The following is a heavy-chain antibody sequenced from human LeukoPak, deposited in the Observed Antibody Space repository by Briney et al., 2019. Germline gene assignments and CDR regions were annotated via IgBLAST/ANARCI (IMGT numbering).Heavy chain of an antibody. CDR1: GYTFISYD. CDR2: MNPNSGNT. D-gene: IGHD3-16*01. CDR3: ARPLGGGEDAFDI. J-gene: IGHJ3*02. V-gene: IGHV1-8*01. Sequence: ASVRVSCKASGYTFISYDIYWGRQATGQGLERMGWMNPNSGNTGYAQKFQGRVTMTRNTSISTAYMELSSLRSEDTAVYYCARPLGGGEDAFDIWGQGTMVTVSS.